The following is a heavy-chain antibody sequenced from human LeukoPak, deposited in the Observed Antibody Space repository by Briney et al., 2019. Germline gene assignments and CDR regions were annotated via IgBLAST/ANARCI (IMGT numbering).Heavy chain of an antibody. CDR1: GGSISSYY. V-gene: IGHV4-59*01. Sequence: SETLSLTCTVSGGSISSYYWSWIRQPPGKGLEGIGYIYYSGNTNYNPSLKSRVTISVDTSKNQFSLKLSSVTAADAAVYYCARVYYSRSYDYWYFDLWGRGTLVTVSS. CDR3: ARVYYSRSYDYWYFDL. CDR2: IYYSGNT. D-gene: IGHD6-13*01. J-gene: IGHJ2*01.